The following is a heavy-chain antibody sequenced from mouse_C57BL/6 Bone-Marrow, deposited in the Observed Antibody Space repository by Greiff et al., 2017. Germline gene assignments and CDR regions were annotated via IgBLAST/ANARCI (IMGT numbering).Heavy chain of an antibody. CDR2: INPNNGGT. CDR1: GYTFTDYN. CDR3: ASQDALRPWFAY. D-gene: IGHD1-1*01. V-gene: IGHV1-22*01. Sequence: EVKLLESGPELVKPGASVKMSCKASGYTFTDYNMHWVKQSHGKSLEWIGYINPNNGGTSYNQKFKGKATLTVNKSSSTAYMELRSLTSEDSAVYYCASQDALRPWFAYWGKGTLVTVSA. J-gene: IGHJ3*01.